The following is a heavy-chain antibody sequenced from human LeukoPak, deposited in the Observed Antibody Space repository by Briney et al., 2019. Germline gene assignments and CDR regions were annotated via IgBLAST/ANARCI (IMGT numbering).Heavy chain of an antibody. J-gene: IGHJ4*02. CDR1: GFTFSSYG. V-gene: IGHV3-30*18. Sequence: GRSLRLSCAASGFTFSSYGMHWVRQAPGKGLEWVAVISYDGSNKYYADSVKGRFTISRDNSKNTLYLQMNSLRAEDTAVYYCAKDGTRWLQFPRKNYFDYWGQGTLVTVSS. D-gene: IGHD5-12*01. CDR2: ISYDGSNK. CDR3: AKDGTRWLQFPRKNYFDY.